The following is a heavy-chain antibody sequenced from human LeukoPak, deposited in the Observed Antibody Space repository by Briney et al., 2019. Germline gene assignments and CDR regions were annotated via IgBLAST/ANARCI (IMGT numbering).Heavy chain of an antibody. V-gene: IGHV1-2*02. J-gene: IGHJ3*02. CDR2: IKPETGDT. CDR1: GYLFTDNY. CDR3: ARFSIVVVPAAMPADAFDI. D-gene: IGHD2-2*01. Sequence: ASVKVSCKASGYLFTDNYMHWVRQAPGRGFEWMGWIKPETGDTKYAEKFQGRATMTRDTSISTAYMELSRLRSDDTAVYYCARFSIVVVPAAMPADAFDIWGQGTMVTVSS.